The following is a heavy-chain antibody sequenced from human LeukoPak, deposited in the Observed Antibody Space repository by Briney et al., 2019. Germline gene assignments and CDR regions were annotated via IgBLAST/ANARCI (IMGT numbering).Heavy chain of an antibody. Sequence: GGSLRLSCAASGFTVSGNYMSWVRQAPGKGLEWLSYISSRSSTTYNADSVKGRFTISRDNSKNTLYLQMDNLRAEDSGTYYCAKDAMTLENRWNYRSKSDHEYWGQGTPVIVSP. CDR2: ISSRSSTT. CDR3: AKDAMTLENRWNYRSKSDHEY. D-gene: IGHD1-7*01. V-gene: IGHV3-11*01. J-gene: IGHJ4*02. CDR1: GFTVSGNY.